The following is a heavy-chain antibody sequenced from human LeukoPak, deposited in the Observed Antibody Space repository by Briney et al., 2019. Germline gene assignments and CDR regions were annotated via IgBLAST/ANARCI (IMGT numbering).Heavy chain of an antibody. CDR1: GYTSTSYA. CDR2: INTNTGNP. D-gene: IGHD6-13*01. V-gene: IGHV7-4-1*02. J-gene: IGHJ6*03. CDR3: ARDSSSWYNVYYYYYMDV. Sequence: ASVKVSCKASGYTSTSYAMNWVRQAPGQGLEWMGWINTNTGNPTYAQGFTGRFVFSLDTSVSTAYLQISSLKAEDTAVYYCARDSSSWYNVYYYYYMDVWGKGTTVTVSS.